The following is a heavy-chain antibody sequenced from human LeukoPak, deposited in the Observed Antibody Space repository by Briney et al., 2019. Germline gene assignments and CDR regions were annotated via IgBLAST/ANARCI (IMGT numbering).Heavy chain of an antibody. Sequence: HPGGSLRLSCAASGFTVSSNYMSWVRQAPGKGLEWVSAISGSGGSTYYADSVKGRFTISRDNSKNTLYLQMNSLRAEDTAVNYCYNTIFGVVPAYYYYMDVWGKGTTVTVSS. J-gene: IGHJ6*03. V-gene: IGHV3-23*01. CDR3: YNTIFGVVPAYYYYMDV. CDR2: ISGSGGST. D-gene: IGHD3-3*01. CDR1: GFTVSSNY.